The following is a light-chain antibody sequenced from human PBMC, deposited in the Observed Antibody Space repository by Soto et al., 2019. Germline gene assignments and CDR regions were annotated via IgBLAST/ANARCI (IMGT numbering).Light chain of an antibody. J-gene: IGKJ2*01. CDR2: DAS. V-gene: IGKV3-11*01. CDR3: QQRSNWSYT. CDR1: QSVSSY. Sequence: EIVLTQSPATLSLSPGERATLSCRASQSVSSYLAWYQQKPGQAPRLLIYDASNRATGIPARFSGSGSGTDFTRTISSLEPEDVAVYYCQQRSNWSYTFGQGTKLEIK.